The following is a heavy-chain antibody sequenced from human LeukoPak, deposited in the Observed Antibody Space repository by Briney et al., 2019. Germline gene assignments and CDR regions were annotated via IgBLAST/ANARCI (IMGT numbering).Heavy chain of an antibody. J-gene: IGHJ4*02. CDR2: IYYSGST. CDR3: VRQGGWGGAASLIEF. Sequence: KPSETLSLTCSVSGGSISSSSYYWGWIRQPPGKGLEWIGSIYYSGSTYYNPSLKSRVTISVDTSKNQFSLKLSSVTASDTATFYCVRQGGWGGAASLIEFWGQGILVTVSS. CDR1: GGSISSSSYY. V-gene: IGHV4-39*01. D-gene: IGHD2-15*01.